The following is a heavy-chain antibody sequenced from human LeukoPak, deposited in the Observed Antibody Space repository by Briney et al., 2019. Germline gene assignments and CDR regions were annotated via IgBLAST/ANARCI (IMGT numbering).Heavy chain of an antibody. D-gene: IGHD3-3*01. Sequence: GGSLRLSCAASGFTVSSNYMSWVRQAPGKGLEWVSVIYSGGSKYYADSVKGRFTISRDNSKNTLYLQMNSLRAEDTAVYYCARHGITIFGVPQRAFDIWGQGTMVTVSS. CDR2: IYSGGSK. CDR1: GFTVSSNY. V-gene: IGHV3-66*04. J-gene: IGHJ3*02. CDR3: ARHGITIFGVPQRAFDI.